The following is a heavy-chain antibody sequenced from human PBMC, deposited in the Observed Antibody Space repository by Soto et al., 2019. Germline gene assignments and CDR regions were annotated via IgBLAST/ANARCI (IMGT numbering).Heavy chain of an antibody. CDR3: ARAPSPFDYNSAMDV. Sequence: QVQLRESGPGLVMPSQTLSLTCTVSGDSISSGNKYWSWIRQPPGKGLEWIGYIFSSGTTYYNTSLKSRLTMSLDASQNQYSLKHNPLTDADTAVYFCARAPSPFDYNSAMDVWGQGTTVTVSS. J-gene: IGHJ6*02. CDR2: IFSSGTT. D-gene: IGHD3-16*01. V-gene: IGHV4-30-4*01. CDR1: GDSISSGNKY.